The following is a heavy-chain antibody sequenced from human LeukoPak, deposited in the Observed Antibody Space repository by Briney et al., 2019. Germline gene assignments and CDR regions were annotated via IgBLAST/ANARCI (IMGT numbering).Heavy chain of an antibody. CDR1: GGSISSGSYY. CDR3: ASSIAAAGEY. D-gene: IGHD6-13*01. V-gene: IGHV4-61*02. J-gene: IGHJ4*02. CDR2: IYTSGST. Sequence: SQTLSLTCTVSGGSISSGSYYWSWIWQPAGKGLEWIGRIYTSGSTNYNPSLKSRVTISVDTSKNQFSLKLSSVTAADTAVYYCASSIAAAGEYWGQGTLVTVSS.